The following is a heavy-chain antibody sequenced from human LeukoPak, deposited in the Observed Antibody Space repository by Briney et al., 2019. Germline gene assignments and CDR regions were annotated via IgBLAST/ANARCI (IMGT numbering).Heavy chain of an antibody. J-gene: IGHJ3*02. D-gene: IGHD5-12*01. CDR2: IYDSGDT. Sequence: SETLSLTCTVSGGSISNSTYYWDWIRQPPGQGLEWMGNIYDSGDTYYTPSLKSRVTMLVDTSKNQFSLKLSSVTAADTAVYYCARHGRPGYGGYENAFDIWGQGTMVTVSS. V-gene: IGHV4-39*01. CDR3: ARHGRPGYGGYENAFDI. CDR1: GGSISNSTYY.